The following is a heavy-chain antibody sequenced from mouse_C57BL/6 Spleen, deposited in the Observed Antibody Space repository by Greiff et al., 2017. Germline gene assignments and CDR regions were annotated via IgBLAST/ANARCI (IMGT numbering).Heavy chain of an antibody. D-gene: IGHD1-1*01. CDR3: ARYYYGSSYSMDY. Sequence: EVQLQQSGAELVKPGASVKLSCTASGFTIKDYYMHWVKQRTEQGLEWIGRIDPEDGETKYDPKFQGKATITADTSSNTAYLQLSSLTSEDTAVYYCARYYYGSSYSMDYWGQGTSVTVSS. CDR1: GFTIKDYY. CDR2: IDPEDGET. J-gene: IGHJ4*01. V-gene: IGHV14-2*01.